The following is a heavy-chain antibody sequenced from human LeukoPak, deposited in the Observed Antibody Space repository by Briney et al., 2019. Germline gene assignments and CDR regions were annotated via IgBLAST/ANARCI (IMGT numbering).Heavy chain of an antibody. CDR3: ARELAGYCSGGSCYPSYYYYGTDV. D-gene: IGHD2-15*01. Sequence: ASVKVSCKASGYTFTSYYMHWVRQAPGQGLEWMGIINPSGGSTSYAQKFQGRVTMTRDTSTSTVYMELSSLRSEDTAVYYCARELAGYCSGGSCYPSYYYYGTDVWGQGTTVTVSS. V-gene: IGHV1-46*01. CDR2: INPSGGST. J-gene: IGHJ6*02. CDR1: GYTFTSYY.